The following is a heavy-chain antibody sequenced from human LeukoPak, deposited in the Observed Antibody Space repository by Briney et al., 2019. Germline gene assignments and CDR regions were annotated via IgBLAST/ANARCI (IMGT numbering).Heavy chain of an antibody. D-gene: IGHD4/OR15-4a*01. CDR3: AKGRAGALYYHLDA. CDR2: ISWNSGSM. J-gene: IGHJ6*02. V-gene: IGHV3-9*01. CDR1: GFTFDDYA. Sequence: GGSLRLSCAASGFTFDDYAMHWVRQAPGKGLEWVSGISWNSGSMGYADSVKGRFAISRDNAKNSLYLQMNSLSGDDTALYYCAKGRAGALYYHLDAWGQGTTVTVSS.